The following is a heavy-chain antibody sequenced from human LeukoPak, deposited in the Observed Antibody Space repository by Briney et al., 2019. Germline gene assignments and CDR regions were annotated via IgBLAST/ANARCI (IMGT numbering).Heavy chain of an antibody. CDR2: ISDSGSP. CDR3: ARDRSSFDY. CDR1: GGFISGYY. Sequence: SETLSLTCTVSGGFISGYYWSWLRQPPGKGLEWIGYISDSGSPDYNPSLKSRVAISVDTSKNQVSLKVSSVTAADTAVYYCARDRSSFDYWGQGTLVTVSS. J-gene: IGHJ4*02. V-gene: IGHV4-59*01.